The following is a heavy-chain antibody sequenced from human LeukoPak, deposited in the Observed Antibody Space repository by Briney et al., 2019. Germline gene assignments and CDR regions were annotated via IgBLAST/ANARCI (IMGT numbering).Heavy chain of an antibody. CDR1: GFTFSNAW. D-gene: IGHD2-2*01. Sequence: KSGGSLRLSCAASGFTFSNAWMSWVRQAPGKGLEWVGRIKSKTDGGTTDYAAPVKGRFTISRDDSKNTLYLQMSSLRAEDTAVYYCARGRGYCSSTSCSPLWYFDYWGQGTLVTVSS. J-gene: IGHJ4*02. CDR3: ARGRGYCSSTSCSPLWYFDY. CDR2: IKSKTDGGTT. V-gene: IGHV3-15*01.